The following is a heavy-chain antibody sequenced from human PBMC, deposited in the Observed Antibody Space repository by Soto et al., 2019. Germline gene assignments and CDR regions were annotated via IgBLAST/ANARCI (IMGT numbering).Heavy chain of an antibody. CDR3: ARELAAAGPQQTYYYYGMDV. J-gene: IGHJ6*02. CDR1: GYTFTSYD. V-gene: IGHV1-8*01. CDR2: MNPNSGNT. D-gene: IGHD6-13*01. Sequence: QVQLVQSGAEVKKPGASVKVSCKASGYTFTSYDINWVRQATGQGLEWMGWMNPNSGNTGYAQKFQGRVTMTRNTSISTADMELSSLRSEDTAVYYCARELAAAGPQQTYYYYGMDVWGQGTTVTVSS.